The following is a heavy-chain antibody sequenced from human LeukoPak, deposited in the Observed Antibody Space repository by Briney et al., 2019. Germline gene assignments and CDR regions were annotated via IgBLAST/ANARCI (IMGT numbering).Heavy chain of an antibody. J-gene: IGHJ3*02. V-gene: IGHV4-39*01. CDR3: ARPQVYGDYQGAFHI. Sequence: SETLSLTRSISGGSLSSSIYYWGWLRQPPGKALEWIGSIYYSGSTYYNPSLKSRVTISVDTSKNQFSLKVRSVTAADTAVYYCARPQVYGDYQGAFHIWGQGTMVTVSS. D-gene: IGHD4-17*01. CDR1: GGSLSSSIYY. CDR2: IYYSGST.